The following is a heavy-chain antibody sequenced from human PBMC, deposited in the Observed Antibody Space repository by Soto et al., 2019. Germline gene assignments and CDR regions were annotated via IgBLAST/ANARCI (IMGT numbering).Heavy chain of an antibody. CDR1: GYSFTIYW. J-gene: IGHJ6*02. CDR3: ARGFADSYGYYYYYGMDV. V-gene: IGHV5-51*01. D-gene: IGHD5-18*01. Sequence: PGESLKISGKGSGYSFTIYWIGWVRQMPGKGLEWMGIIYPGDSDTRYSPSFQGQVTISADKSISTAYLQWSSLKASDTAMYYCARGFADSYGYYYYYGMDVWGQGTTVTVSS. CDR2: IYPGDSDT.